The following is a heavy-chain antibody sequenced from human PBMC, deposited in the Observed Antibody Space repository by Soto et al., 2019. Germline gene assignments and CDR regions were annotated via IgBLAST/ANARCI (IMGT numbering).Heavy chain of an antibody. J-gene: IGHJ4*02. CDR2: LTPSGGVT. V-gene: IGHV3-23*01. CDR1: GFTFSNYA. Sequence: EVQLLESGGGLVQPGWSLRLSCAASGFTFSNYAMTWVRQAPGKGLEWVSALTPSGGVTHYADSVEARFIISRDNSKNTLYLQIIRLRAEDTAIYYCAKYVLPFTPYFDSWGQGTLVTVSS. D-gene: IGHD2-15*01. CDR3: AKYVLPFTPYFDS.